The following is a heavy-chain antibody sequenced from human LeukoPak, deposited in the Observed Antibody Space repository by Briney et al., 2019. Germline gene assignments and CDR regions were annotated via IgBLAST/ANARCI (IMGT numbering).Heavy chain of an antibody. V-gene: IGHV4-39*01. D-gene: IGHD3-9*01. CDR3: ARHRLYYDILTGYYTPPYYFDY. J-gene: IGHJ4*02. CDR2: IYYSGST. CDR1: GGSISSSSYY. Sequence: SETLSLTCTVSGGSISSSSYYWGWVRQPPGTRLEWIGSIYYSGSTYYNPSLKSRVTISVDPSKNQFSLKLSSVTAADTAVYYCARHRLYYDILTGYYTPPYYFDYGGQGTLVTVSS.